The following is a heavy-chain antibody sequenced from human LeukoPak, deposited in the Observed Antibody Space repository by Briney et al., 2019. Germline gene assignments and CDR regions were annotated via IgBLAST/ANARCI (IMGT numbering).Heavy chain of an antibody. V-gene: IGHV3-30*18. CDR2: TSGDGNNK. CDR1: GFTFSSYG. CDR3: AKKGGTSGSTDYFDY. J-gene: IGHJ4*02. D-gene: IGHD5-12*01. Sequence: GRSLRLSCAASGFTFSSYGMHWVRQAPGKGLEWVAVTSGDGNNKNYADSVKGRFTISRDNSKNTLYLQMDSLRGEDTAVYYCAKKGGTSGSTDYFDYWGQGTLVTVSS.